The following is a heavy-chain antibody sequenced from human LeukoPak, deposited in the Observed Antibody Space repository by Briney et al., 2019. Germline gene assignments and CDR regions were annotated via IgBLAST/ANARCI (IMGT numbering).Heavy chain of an antibody. D-gene: IGHD6-13*01. V-gene: IGHV1-18*01. CDR3: ARPAAGTFSGWFDP. CDR1: GYTFTSYG. CDR2: ISAYNGNT. Sequence: ASVKVSCKASGYTFTSYGISWVRQAPGQGLEWMGWISAYNGNTNYAQKLQGRVTMTTDTSTSTAYMELRSLRSDDTAVYYCARPAAGTFSGWFDPWGQGTLVTVSS. J-gene: IGHJ5*02.